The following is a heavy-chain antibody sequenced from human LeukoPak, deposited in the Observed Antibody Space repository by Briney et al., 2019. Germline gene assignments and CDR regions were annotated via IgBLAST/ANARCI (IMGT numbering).Heavy chain of an antibody. Sequence: GGSLRPAWAASGFPFSNSAMSWVRQAPGKGLEWVSAISGNGGSTYYAAAVKGRFTTPRDNSKNTLYLQKNSPRAEDTAVYYCAPPNGAFDYWGQGTPVTVSS. CDR2: ISGNGGST. CDR1: GFPFSNSA. V-gene: IGHV3-23*01. J-gene: IGHJ4*02. D-gene: IGHD3-10*01. CDR3: APPNGAFDY.